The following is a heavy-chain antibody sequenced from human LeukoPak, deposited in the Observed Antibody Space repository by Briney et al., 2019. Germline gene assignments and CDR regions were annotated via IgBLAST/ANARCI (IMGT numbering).Heavy chain of an antibody. CDR2: ISYDGSNK. CDR3: AKDPSLGSGSYATYFDY. Sequence: PGGSLRLSCTASGFTFSSYGMHWVRQAPGKGLEWVAVISYDGSNKYYADSVKGRFTISRDNSKNTPYLQMNSLRAEDTAVYYCAKDPSLGSGSYATYFDYWGQGTLVTVSA. V-gene: IGHV3-30*18. CDR1: GFTFSSYG. D-gene: IGHD3-10*01. J-gene: IGHJ4*02.